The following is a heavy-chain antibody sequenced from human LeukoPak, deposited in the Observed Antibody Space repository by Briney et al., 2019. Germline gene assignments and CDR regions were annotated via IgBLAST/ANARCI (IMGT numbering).Heavy chain of an antibody. J-gene: IGHJ5*02. CDR1: GYTFTSYG. Sequence: ASVKVSCKASGYTFTSYGISWVRQAPGQGLGWMGWISAYNGNTNYAQKLQGRVTMTTDTSTSTAYMELRSLRSDDTAVYYCARGGYCSSTSCYTDWFDPWGQGTLVTVSS. CDR2: ISAYNGNT. CDR3: ARGGYCSSTSCYTDWFDP. V-gene: IGHV1-18*01. D-gene: IGHD2-2*02.